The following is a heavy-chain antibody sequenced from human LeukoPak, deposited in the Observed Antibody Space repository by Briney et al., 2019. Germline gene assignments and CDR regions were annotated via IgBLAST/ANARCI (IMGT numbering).Heavy chain of an antibody. Sequence: SETLSLTCTVSGGSISSYYWSWIRQPPGKGLEWIGYIYYSGSTNYNPSLKSRVTISVDTSKNQFSLKLSSVTAADTAVYYCAREGTYDFWSGYYGWFDPWGQGTLVTVSS. D-gene: IGHD3-3*01. V-gene: IGHV4-59*01. CDR3: AREGTYDFWSGYYGWFDP. CDR2: IYYSGST. J-gene: IGHJ5*02. CDR1: GGSISSYY.